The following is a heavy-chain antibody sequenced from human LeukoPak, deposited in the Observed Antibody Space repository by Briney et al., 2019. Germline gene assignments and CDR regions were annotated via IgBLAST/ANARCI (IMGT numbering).Heavy chain of an antibody. CDR1: GGSISSGGYS. D-gene: IGHD1-26*01. J-gene: IGHJ4*02. Sequence: SQTLSLTCAVSGGSISSGGYSWSWIRQPPGKGLEWIGYIYHSGSTYYNPSLKSRVTISVDRSKNQFSLKLSSVTAADTAVYYCARLLNGSYDDYWGQGLLVTVSS. CDR2: IYHSGST. V-gene: IGHV4-30-2*01. CDR3: ARLLNGSYDDY.